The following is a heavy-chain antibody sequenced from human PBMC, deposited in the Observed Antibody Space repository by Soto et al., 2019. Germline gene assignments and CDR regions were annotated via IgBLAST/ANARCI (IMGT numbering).Heavy chain of an antibody. Sequence: PGESLKISCKCSGYTFTSHWIAWVRQMPGKGLEGMGIIYPSDCDARYSPSSQGQVTMSADESINTAYLQWSSLKSSDTAMYYCARVYCPGTDANNWFPHLGQGTLVTVSS. CDR3: ARVYCPGTDANNWFPH. V-gene: IGHV5-51*01. CDR1: GYTFTSHW. D-gene: IGHD3-10*01. CDR2: IYPSDCDA. J-gene: IGHJ5*02.